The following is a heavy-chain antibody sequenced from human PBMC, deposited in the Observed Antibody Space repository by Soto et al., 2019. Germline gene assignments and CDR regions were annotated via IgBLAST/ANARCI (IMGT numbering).Heavy chain of an antibody. CDR1: GYTFTSYY. CDR2: NNPSGGST. CDR3: ARYGWDTVMFTDSSLFYP. V-gene: IGHV1-46*03. Sequence: ASVKVSCKASGYTFTSYYMHWVRQAPGQGLEWMGINNPSGGSTSYAQKFQGRVTMTRDTSTSTVYMELSSQRSEDSAVFYCARYGWDTVMFTDSSLFYPWGQGTLVTVSS. D-gene: IGHD5-18*01. J-gene: IGHJ5*02.